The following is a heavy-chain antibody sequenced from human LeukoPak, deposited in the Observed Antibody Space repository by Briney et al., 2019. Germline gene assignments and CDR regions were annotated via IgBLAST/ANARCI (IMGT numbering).Heavy chain of an antibody. CDR2: ISAYNGNT. CDR3: ARGVTMVRGVITHYYYYMDV. D-gene: IGHD3-10*01. J-gene: IGHJ6*03. CDR1: GYTFTSYG. V-gene: IGHV1-18*01. Sequence: GASVKVSCKASGYTFTSYGISWVRQAPGQGLEWMGWISAYNGNTNYAQKLQGRVTMTTDTSTSTAYMELRSLRSEDTAVYYCARGVTMVRGVITHYYYYMDVWGKGTTVTVSS.